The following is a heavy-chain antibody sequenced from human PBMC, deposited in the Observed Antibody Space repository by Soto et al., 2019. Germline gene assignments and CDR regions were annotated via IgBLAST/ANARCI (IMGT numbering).Heavy chain of an antibody. CDR3: AKGGSGSYSNAFDI. J-gene: IGHJ3*02. V-gene: IGHV4-39*01. D-gene: IGHD3-10*01. CDR2: IYYSGST. Sequence: SETLSLTCTVSGGSISSSSYYWGWIRQPPGKGLEWIGSIYYSGSTYYNPSLKSRVTISVDTSRNQFSLKLSSVTAADTAVYYCAKGGSGSYSNAFDIWGQGTMVT. CDR1: GGSISSSSYY.